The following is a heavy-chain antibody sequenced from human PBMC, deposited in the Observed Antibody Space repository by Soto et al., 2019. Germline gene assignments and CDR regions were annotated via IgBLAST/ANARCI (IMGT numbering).Heavy chain of an antibody. CDR3: ARDSTIAARAFDI. CDR2: IYYGGAT. CDR1: GASIKSGGYY. J-gene: IGHJ3*02. Sequence: QVQLQESGPGLVKPSQTLSLTCSVSGASIKSGGYYWNWIRQHQGNDLEWMGYIYYGGATNYNPSLKSRLIISIDTSKNQFSLSLSSVTAADTAVYFCARDSTIAARAFDIWGQGTMVTVSS. D-gene: IGHD6-13*01. V-gene: IGHV4-31*03.